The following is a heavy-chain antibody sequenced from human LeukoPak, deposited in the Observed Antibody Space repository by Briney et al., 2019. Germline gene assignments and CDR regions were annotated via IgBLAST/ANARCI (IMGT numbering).Heavy chain of an antibody. D-gene: IGHD5-12*01. CDR2: ISYSGRST. V-gene: IGHV3-23*01. CDR3: ARGGESGWLPFYFDY. CDR1: GFTFESFG. Sequence: GGSLRLSCAASGFTFESFGMNWVRQAPGKGLEWVSGISYSGRSTYYTDSVKGRFTISRDNSENTLYLQMNSLRSEDTAVYYCARGGESGWLPFYFDYWGQGTLVTVSS. J-gene: IGHJ4*02.